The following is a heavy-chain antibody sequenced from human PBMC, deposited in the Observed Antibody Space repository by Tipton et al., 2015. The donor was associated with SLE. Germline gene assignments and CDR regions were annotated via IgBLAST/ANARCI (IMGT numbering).Heavy chain of an antibody. CDR2: IYTSGST. CDR3: ASEGAAGYNWFDP. CDR1: GFSISSGYY. V-gene: IGHV4-61*02. Sequence: TLSLTCAVSGFSISSGYYWSWIRQPAGKGLEWIGRIYTSGSTNYNPSLKSRVTISLDTSKNQFSLKLSSVTAADTAVYYCASEGAAGYNWFDPWGQGTLVTVSS. D-gene: IGHD6-13*01. J-gene: IGHJ5*02.